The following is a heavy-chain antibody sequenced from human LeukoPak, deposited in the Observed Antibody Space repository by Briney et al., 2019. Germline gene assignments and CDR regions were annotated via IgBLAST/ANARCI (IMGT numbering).Heavy chain of an antibody. CDR2: INGGGNTT. V-gene: IGHV3-23*01. Sequence: PGGSLRLSCAASGFAFSSFAMGWVRQSPGKGLEWLSTINGGGNTTFYSDSVKGRFTISRDNSKNTLYLHMDSLRPDDTAMYYCTKELHVAVAVADYYYFYMAVWGRGTAVTVSS. CDR1: GFAFSSFA. D-gene: IGHD6-19*01. J-gene: IGHJ6*03. CDR3: TKELHVAVAVADYYYFYMAV.